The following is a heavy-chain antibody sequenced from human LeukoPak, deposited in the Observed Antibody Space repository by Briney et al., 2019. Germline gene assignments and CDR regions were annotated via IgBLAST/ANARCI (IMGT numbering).Heavy chain of an antibody. V-gene: IGHV1-3*01. CDR1: GYTFTSYA. J-gene: IGHJ4*02. D-gene: IGHD6-19*01. CDR2: INAGNGNT. CDR3: ARDHSYSSGWGAFDY. Sequence: ASVKVSCKASGYTFTSYAMHWVRQAPGQRLEWMGWINAGNGNTKYSQKFQGRVTITRDTSASTAYMELSSLRSEDTAVYYCARDHSYSSGWGAFDYXGQGTLVTVSS.